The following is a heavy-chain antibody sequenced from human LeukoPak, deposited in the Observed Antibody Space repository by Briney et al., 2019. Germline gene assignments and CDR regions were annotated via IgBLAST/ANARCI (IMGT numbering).Heavy chain of an antibody. D-gene: IGHD1-26*01. Sequence: ASVKVSCKASGYTFSGSYMHWVRQAPGQGLEWMGWINPTSGVTKYAEKFQGRVTMTRDTSINTAYMGMSGLRSDDTAVYYCARDMYSGTYGHWGQGTLVTVSS. CDR3: ARDMYSGTYGH. CDR1: GYTFSGSY. CDR2: INPTSGVT. V-gene: IGHV1-2*02. J-gene: IGHJ4*02.